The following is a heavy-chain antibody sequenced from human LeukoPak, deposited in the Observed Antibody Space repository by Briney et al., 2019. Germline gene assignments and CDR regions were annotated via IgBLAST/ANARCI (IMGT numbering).Heavy chain of an antibody. Sequence: GRSLRLSCAASGFTFSSYGMHWVRQAPGKGLEWVAFIRYDGSNKYYADSVKGRFTISRDNSKNTLYLQMNSLRAEDTAVYYCAKVASPSSGWYHYYYYMDVWGKGTTVTISS. D-gene: IGHD6-19*01. CDR1: GFTFSSYG. J-gene: IGHJ6*03. CDR2: IRYDGSNK. V-gene: IGHV3-30*02. CDR3: AKVASPSSGWYHYYYYMDV.